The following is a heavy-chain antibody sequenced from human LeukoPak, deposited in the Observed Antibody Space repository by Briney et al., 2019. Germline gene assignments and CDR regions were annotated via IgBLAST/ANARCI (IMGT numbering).Heavy chain of an antibody. CDR3: ARRWYYDILTGLDY. J-gene: IGHJ4*02. D-gene: IGHD3-9*01. V-gene: IGHV3-20*04. CDR1: GGTFDDYG. CDR2: INWNGGST. Sequence: GGSLRLSCAASGGTFDDYGMSWVRQAPGKGLEWVSGINWNGGSTGYAGSVKGRFTISRDNSKNTLYLQMNSLRAEDTAVYYCARRWYYDILTGLDYWGQGTLVTVSS.